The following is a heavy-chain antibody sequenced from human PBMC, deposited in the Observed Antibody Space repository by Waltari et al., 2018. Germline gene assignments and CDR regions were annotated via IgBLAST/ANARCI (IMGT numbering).Heavy chain of an antibody. Sequence: QLQLQESGPGLVKPSETLSLTCTVSGGSLSSDNYYWGWIRQPPGKGLEGIGTLYYSGSTFYNPALSSRVTMSVDTLKNQFSLKMTSVTAADTAVYYCAREADYYDSSAYLGWGQGTLVTVSS. D-gene: IGHD3-22*01. CDR2: LYYSGST. CDR1: GGSLSSDNYY. CDR3: AREADYYDSSAYLG. J-gene: IGHJ4*02. V-gene: IGHV4-39*02.